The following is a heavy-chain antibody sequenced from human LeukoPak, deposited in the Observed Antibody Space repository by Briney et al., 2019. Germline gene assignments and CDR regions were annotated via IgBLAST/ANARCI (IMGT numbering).Heavy chain of an antibody. D-gene: IGHD1-26*01. CDR2: IKFDGSET. CDR3: ARAPVGYYKAFDI. J-gene: IGHJ3*02. CDR1: GFMFSSYW. V-gene: IGHV3-7*05. Sequence: GGSLRLSCTASGFMFSSYWMSWVRQAPGKGLEWVAYIKFDGSETYYVDSVKGRFTISRDNAKNSLCLQMNSLRAEDTAVYYCARAPVGYYKAFDIRGQGTIVTVSS.